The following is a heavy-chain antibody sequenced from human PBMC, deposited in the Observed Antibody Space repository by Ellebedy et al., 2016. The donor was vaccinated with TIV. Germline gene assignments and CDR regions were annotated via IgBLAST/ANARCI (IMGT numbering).Heavy chain of an antibody. CDR2: NGSAGDT. CDR3: ARASAGLDY. Sequence: GESLKISCAASGFTFRSHRHWVRQGTGKGLEWVSANGSAGDTSYSGSVKGRFTISRENGKNSVYLQMNSLRAEDPAVYYCARASAGLDYWGQGTLVTVSS. D-gene: IGHD6-13*01. V-gene: IGHV3-13*01. J-gene: IGHJ4*02. CDR1: GFTFRSH.